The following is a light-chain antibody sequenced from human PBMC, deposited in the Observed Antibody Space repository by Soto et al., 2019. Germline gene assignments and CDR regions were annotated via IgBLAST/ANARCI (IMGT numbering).Light chain of an antibody. J-gene: IGKJ1*01. Sequence: DIQMTQSPSTLSASVGDRVTISCRASQNINTWLAWYKQQPGKAPQLLIYKASSLESGVLSRFSGSGSGTDFTGTTSSLRPDDFVTLYWQQYNDSFPTFGQGTKVEIK. CDR1: QNINTW. CDR2: KAS. V-gene: IGKV1-5*03. CDR3: QQYNDSFPT.